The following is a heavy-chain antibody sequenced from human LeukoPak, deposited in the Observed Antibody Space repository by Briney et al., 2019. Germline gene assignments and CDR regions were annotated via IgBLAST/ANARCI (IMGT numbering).Heavy chain of an antibody. Sequence: SETLSLTCAVYGGSFSGYYWSWIRQSPGEGLEWIGEINHSGSTNYNPSLKSRVTISVDTSKNQFSLKLSSVTAADTAVYYCARDPYDSSGYGWYFDLWGRGTLDTVSS. CDR3: ARDPYDSSGYGWYFDL. V-gene: IGHV4-34*01. CDR1: GGSFSGYY. J-gene: IGHJ2*01. CDR2: INHSGST. D-gene: IGHD3-22*01.